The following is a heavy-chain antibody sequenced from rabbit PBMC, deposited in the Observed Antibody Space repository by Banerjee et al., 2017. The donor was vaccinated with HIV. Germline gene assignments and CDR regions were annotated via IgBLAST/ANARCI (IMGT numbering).Heavy chain of an antibody. Sequence: QSLEESGGGLVQPEGSLTLTCTASGFSFSSSYYMCWVRQAPGKGLEWIGCIYTGSSGSTYYASWAKGRFTISKASSTTVTLQMTSLTAADTATYFCARDDPSNGGYDYKLWGQGTLVTVS. V-gene: IGHV1S40*01. CDR2: IYTGSSGST. J-gene: IGHJ3*01. D-gene: IGHD1-1*01. CDR3: ARDDPSNGGYDYKL. CDR1: GFSFSSSYY.